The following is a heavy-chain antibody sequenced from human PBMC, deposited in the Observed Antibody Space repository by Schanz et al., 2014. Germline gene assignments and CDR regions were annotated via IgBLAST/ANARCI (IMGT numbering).Heavy chain of an antibody. CDR3: ARGPLGTSP. D-gene: IGHD5-12*01. V-gene: IGHV1-69*09. CDR2: IIPILGIA. Sequence: QVQLVQSGAEVKKPGASVKVSCKASGYTFTSDSMHWVRQAPGQGLEWMGRIIPILGIANYAQKFQDRVTFTADKSTSTAYMELSSLKSEDTAVYYCARGPLGTSPWGQGTLVTVSS. CDR1: GYTFTSDS. J-gene: IGHJ5*02.